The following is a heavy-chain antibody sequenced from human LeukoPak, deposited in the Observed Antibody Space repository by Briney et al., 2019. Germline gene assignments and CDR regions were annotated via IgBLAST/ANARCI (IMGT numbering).Heavy chain of an antibody. V-gene: IGHV4-39*07. CDR1: GGSISSSSYY. CDR3: ARDGGYCSGGSCLGWFDP. D-gene: IGHD2-15*01. Sequence: SETLSLTCTVSGGSISSSSYYWGWIRQPPGKGLEWIGSIYYSGSTYYNPSLKSRVTISVDTSKNQFSLKLSSVTAADTAVYYCARDGGYCSGGSCLGWFDPWGQGTLVTVSS. CDR2: IYYSGST. J-gene: IGHJ5*02.